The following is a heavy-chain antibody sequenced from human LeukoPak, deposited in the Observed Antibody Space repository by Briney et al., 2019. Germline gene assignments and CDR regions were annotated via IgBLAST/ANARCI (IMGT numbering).Heavy chain of an antibody. J-gene: IGHJ5*02. CDR3: AKDTYYYGSSGYYYPFS. V-gene: IGHV3-30*18. CDR2: ISYDGSNK. CDR1: GFTFSSYG. D-gene: IGHD3-22*01. Sequence: GRSLRLSCAASGFTFSSYGMHWVRQAPGKGLEWVAVISYDGSNKYYADSVKGRFTISRDNSKNTLYLQMNSLRAEGTAVYYCAKDTYYYGSSGYYYPFSWGQGTLVTVSS.